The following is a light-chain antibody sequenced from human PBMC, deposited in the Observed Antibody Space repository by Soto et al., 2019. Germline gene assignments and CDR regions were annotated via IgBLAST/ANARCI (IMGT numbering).Light chain of an antibody. V-gene: IGKV1-5*03. CDR3: QQYNSISLLT. Sequence: DIQMTQSPSTLSASVVDTVTVTCRASQSVSGWLAWYQQKPGEAPKLLIYKASSLESGVPSRFSGSGSGTEFTLTISSLQPDDFATYYCQQYNSISLLTFGGGTKVAIK. CDR2: KAS. CDR1: QSVSGW. J-gene: IGKJ4*01.